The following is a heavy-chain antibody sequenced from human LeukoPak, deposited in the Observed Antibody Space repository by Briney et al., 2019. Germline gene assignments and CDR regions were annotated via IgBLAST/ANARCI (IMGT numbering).Heavy chain of an antibody. CDR2: MNPNSGNT. CDR3: ARGGWFGELFYRCYYYYMDV. Sequence: ASVKVSCKASGYTFTSYDINWVRQATGQGLEWMGWMNPNSGNTGYAQKFQGRVTMTRNTSISTAYMELSSLRSEDTAVYYCARGGWFGELFYRCYYYYMDVWGKGTTVTISS. J-gene: IGHJ6*03. CDR1: GYTFTSYD. V-gene: IGHV1-8*01. D-gene: IGHD3-10*01.